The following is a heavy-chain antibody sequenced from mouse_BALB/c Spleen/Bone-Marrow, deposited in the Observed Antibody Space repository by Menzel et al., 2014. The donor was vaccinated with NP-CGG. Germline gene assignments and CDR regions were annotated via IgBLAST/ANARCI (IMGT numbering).Heavy chain of an antibody. D-gene: IGHD2-3*01. CDR2: ISDGGSYT. V-gene: IGHV5-4*02. CDR3: ARDRMIRTGGGFEY. CDR1: GFTFSDYY. J-gene: IGHJ3*01. Sequence: EVQAVESGGGLVKPGGSLKLSCAASGFTFSDYYMYWVRQTPGKRLEWVATISDGGSYTYYPDSGKGRFTISRDHAKNNLYLQISCQKTKDQAMYECARDRMIRTGGGFEYWGQGPLVNVPA.